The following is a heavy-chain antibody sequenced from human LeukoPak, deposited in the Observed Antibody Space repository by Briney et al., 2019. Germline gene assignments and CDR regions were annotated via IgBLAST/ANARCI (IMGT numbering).Heavy chain of an antibody. J-gene: IGHJ4*02. CDR3: ARDPSGSNRGYYFDY. CDR2: TYYRSKWYN. Sequence: PQTLSLSSAISGDSLSSNSAAWNWIRHSPSRGLEWLGRTYYRSKWYNDYAVSVKSRITINPDTSKNQFSLQLNSVTPEDTAVYYCARDPSGSNRGYYFDYWGQGTLVTVSS. CDR1: GDSLSSNSAA. D-gene: IGHD1-26*01. V-gene: IGHV6-1*01.